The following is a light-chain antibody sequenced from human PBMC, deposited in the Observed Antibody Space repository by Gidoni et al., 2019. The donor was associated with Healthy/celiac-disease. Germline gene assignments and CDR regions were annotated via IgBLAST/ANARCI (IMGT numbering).Light chain of an antibody. V-gene: IGKV3-20*01. CDR2: CAS. Sequence: EIVLTQSPGTLSLSPGERATPPCRASQSVSSSYLAWYQQKPGQAPRLLIYCASSRATGIPDRFSGSGSGTDFTLTIIRLEPEDFAVYYCQQYGSSPPLTFGGGTKVEIK. CDR3: QQYGSSPPLT. J-gene: IGKJ4*01. CDR1: QSVSSSY.